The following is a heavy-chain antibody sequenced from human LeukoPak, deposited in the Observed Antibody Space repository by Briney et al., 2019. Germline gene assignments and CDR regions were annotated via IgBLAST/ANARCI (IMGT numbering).Heavy chain of an antibody. J-gene: IGHJ4*02. V-gene: IGHV3-48*04. CDR1: GFTFSSYW. CDR2: ISSSGSTI. Sequence: PGGSLRLSCAASGFTFSSYWMSWVRQAPGKGLEWVSYISSSGSTIYYADSVKGRFTISRDNAKNSLYLQMNSLRAEDTAVYYCARDLGYYGSGSYFDYWGQGTLVTVSS. CDR3: ARDLGYYGSGSYFDY. D-gene: IGHD3-10*01.